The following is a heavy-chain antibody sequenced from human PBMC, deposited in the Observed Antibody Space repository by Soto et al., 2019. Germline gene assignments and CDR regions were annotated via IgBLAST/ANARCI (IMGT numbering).Heavy chain of an antibody. CDR1: GGSISSGGYY. CDR2: IYYSGST. Sequence: PSETLSLTCTVSGGSISSGGYYWSWIRQHPGKGLEWIGYIYYSGSTYYNPSLKSRVTISVDTSKNQFSLKLSSVTAADTAVYYCXRLLRFLEWSSNYGMDVWGQGTTVTVSS. D-gene: IGHD3-3*01. V-gene: IGHV4-31*03. J-gene: IGHJ6*02. CDR3: XRLLRFLEWSSNYGMDV.